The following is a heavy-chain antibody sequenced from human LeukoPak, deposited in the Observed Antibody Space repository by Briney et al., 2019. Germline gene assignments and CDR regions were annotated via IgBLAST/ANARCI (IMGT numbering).Heavy chain of an antibody. CDR1: GASVSCRHYY. J-gene: IGHJ4*02. Sequence: PSETLSLTCTVSGASVSCRHYYWCWIRHPPGKGLEWLVHICYSGSTYYKPSLKTRVTISVDTSKNQFSLKLTSVTAADTAVYYCARHASVDGNWPRPLDYWGQGSLVTVSS. V-gene: IGHV4-39*01. CDR2: ICYSGST. CDR3: ARHASVDGNWPRPLDY. D-gene: IGHD6-19*01.